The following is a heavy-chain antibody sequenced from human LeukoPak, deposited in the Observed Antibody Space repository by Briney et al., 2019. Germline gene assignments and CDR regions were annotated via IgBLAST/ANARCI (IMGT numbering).Heavy chain of an antibody. CDR3: ARGGPRVMTPYGMDV. V-gene: IGHV4-4*07. J-gene: IGHJ6*02. CDR1: GGSISSYY. Sequence: SETLSLTCTVSGGSISSYYWSWIRQPAGKGLEWIGRIYTSGSTNYNPSLKSRVTMSVDTSKNQFPLKLSSVTAADTAVYYCARGGPRVMTPYGMDVWGQGTTVTVSS. D-gene: IGHD2-15*01. CDR2: IYTSGST.